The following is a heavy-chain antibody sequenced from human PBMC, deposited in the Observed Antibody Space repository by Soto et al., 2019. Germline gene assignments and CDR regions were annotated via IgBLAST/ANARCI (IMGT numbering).Heavy chain of an antibody. CDR1: GGSISSYY. Sequence: SETLSLTCTVSGGSISSYYWSWIRQPPGKGLEWIGYIYYSGSTNYNPSLKSRVTISVDTSKNQFYLKLSPVTAADTAVYYCSSADYGSIWYGNSADWFDPWGQGTLVTVSS. J-gene: IGHJ5*02. CDR3: SSADYGSIWYGNSADWFDP. CDR2: IYYSGST. D-gene: IGHD6-13*01. V-gene: IGHV4-59*01.